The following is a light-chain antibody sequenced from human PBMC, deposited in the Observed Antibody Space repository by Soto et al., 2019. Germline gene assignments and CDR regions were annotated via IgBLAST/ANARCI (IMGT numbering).Light chain of an antibody. CDR3: QQTDKFPLT. Sequence: DIQMTQSPSSVSASAGNRVTITCRASQNINSWLAWYQQKPGTAPKLLIYGASSLQSGVPSRFSGSGSGTDFTLIISSLQPEDFATYYCQQTDKFPLTFGGGTKIEIK. J-gene: IGKJ4*01. CDR2: GAS. CDR1: QNINSW. V-gene: IGKV1-12*01.